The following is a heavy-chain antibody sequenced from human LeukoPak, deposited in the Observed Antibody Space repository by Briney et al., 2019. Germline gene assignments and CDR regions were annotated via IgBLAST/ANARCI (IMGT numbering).Heavy chain of an antibody. J-gene: IGHJ4*02. CDR1: GFTFSTYA. V-gene: IGHV3-30*04. CDR3: ARDWELEGSGFDY. CDR2: ISYDESNK. D-gene: IGHD1-26*01. Sequence: GGSLRLSCAAFGFTFSTYAMHWVRQAPGKGLEWVAIISYDESNKYYADSVKGRFTISRDNSKNTLYLQMNSLRAEDTAVYHCARDWELEGSGFDYWGQGTLVTVSS.